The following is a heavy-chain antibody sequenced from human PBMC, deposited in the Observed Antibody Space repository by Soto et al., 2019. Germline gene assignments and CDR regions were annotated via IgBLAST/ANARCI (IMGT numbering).Heavy chain of an antibody. Sequence: EVQLLESGGGLVQPGGSLRLSCAASGITFINFGMSWVRQAPGKGLEWVSSIGAGGTTNYADSVKGRFTISRDNSKNTLYLQMNSLRVEDTAVYYCAKREVAGTTYFDYWGQGTLVTVSS. CDR3: AKREVAGTTYFDY. J-gene: IGHJ4*02. D-gene: IGHD6-19*01. V-gene: IGHV3-23*01. CDR1: GITFINFG. CDR2: SIGAGGTT.